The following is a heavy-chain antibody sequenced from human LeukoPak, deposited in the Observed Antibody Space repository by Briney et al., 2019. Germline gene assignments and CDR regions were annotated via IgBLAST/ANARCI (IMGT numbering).Heavy chain of an antibody. D-gene: IGHD2-2*01. Sequence: ASVKVSCKASGYTFTSYGISWVRQAPGQGLEWMGWINPNSGGTNYAQKFQGRVTMSRDTSISTAYMEVSRLRSDDTAVYYCARVFYAKDIVVVPAYYYYYLDVWGKGTTVTASS. CDR2: INPNSGGT. CDR3: ARVFYAKDIVVVPAYYYYYLDV. CDR1: GYTFTSYG. J-gene: IGHJ6*03. V-gene: IGHV1-2*02.